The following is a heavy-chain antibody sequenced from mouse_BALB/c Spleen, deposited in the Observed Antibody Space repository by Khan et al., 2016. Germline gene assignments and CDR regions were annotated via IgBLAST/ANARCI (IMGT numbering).Heavy chain of an antibody. CDR2: ISSGGSYT. V-gene: IGHV5-6*01. Sequence: EMELVESGGDLVKPGGSLKLSCAASGFTFSSYGMSWVRQTPDKRLEWVATISSGGSYTYYPDSVKGRFTISRDNAKNTLYLQMSSLKSEDTAMYYCARSPYDYDERDAMDYWGQGTSVTVSS. D-gene: IGHD2-4*01. CDR1: GFTFSSYG. CDR3: ARSPYDYDERDAMDY. J-gene: IGHJ4*01.